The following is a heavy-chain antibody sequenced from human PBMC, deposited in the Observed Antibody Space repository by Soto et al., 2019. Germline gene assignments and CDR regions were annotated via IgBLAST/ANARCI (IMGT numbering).Heavy chain of an antibody. CDR1: GGSISSYY. D-gene: IGHD6-13*01. V-gene: IGHV4-59*01. Sequence: SETLSLTCTVSGGSISSYYWSWIRQPPGKGLEWIGYIYYSGSTNYNPSLKSRVTISVDTSKNQFSLKLSSVTAADTAVYYCARGHGSSSWYSVPWFDPWGQGTLVTVS. J-gene: IGHJ5*02. CDR2: IYYSGST. CDR3: ARGHGSSSWYSVPWFDP.